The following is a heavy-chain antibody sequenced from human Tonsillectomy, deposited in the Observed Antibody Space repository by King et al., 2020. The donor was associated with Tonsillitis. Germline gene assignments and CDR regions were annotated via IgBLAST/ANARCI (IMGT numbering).Heavy chain of an antibody. CDR1: GFTFSNAW. CDR3: TTDLLGVTNGHFDY. D-gene: IGHD2-21*02. Sequence: EVQLVESGGGLVKPGGSLRLSCAASGFTFSNAWMNWVRQAPGKGLEWVGRIKSKTDGGTTDYAAPVKGRFTISRDDPKNTLYLQMNSLKTEDTAVYYCTTDLLGVTNGHFDYWGQGTLVTVSS. V-gene: IGHV3-15*01. J-gene: IGHJ4*02. CDR2: IKSKTDGGTT.